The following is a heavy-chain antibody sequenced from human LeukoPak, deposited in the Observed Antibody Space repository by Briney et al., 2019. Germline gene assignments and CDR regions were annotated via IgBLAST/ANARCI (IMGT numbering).Heavy chain of an antibody. CDR3: ARHLGGPRSW. CDR1: GGSITSGSYY. Sequence: SQTLSLTCTVSGGSITSGSYYWSWIRQPPGKGLEWIGEINHSGSTNYNPSLKSRVTISVDTSKNQFSLKLSSVTAADTAVYYCARHLGGPRSWWGQGTLVTVSS. CDR2: INHSGST. J-gene: IGHJ4*02. V-gene: IGHV4-39*01.